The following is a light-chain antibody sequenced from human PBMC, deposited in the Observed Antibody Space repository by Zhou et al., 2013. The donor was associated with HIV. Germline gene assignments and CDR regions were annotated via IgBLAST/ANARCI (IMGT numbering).Light chain of an antibody. CDR2: DAS. V-gene: IGKV3-11*01. Sequence: EIVMTQSPATLSVSPGERATLSCRASQSVSSNLAWYQQKPGQAPRLLIYDASNRATGIPARFSGSGSGTDFTLTITSLEPEDFAVYYCQQRNNWPRAFGGRDQSGDQT. CDR1: QSVSSN. J-gene: IGKJ4*01. CDR3: QQRNNWPRA.